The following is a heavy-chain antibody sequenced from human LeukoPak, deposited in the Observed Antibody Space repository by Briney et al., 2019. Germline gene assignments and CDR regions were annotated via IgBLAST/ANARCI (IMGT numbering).Heavy chain of an antibody. CDR3: ARARGQWPLDY. J-gene: IGHJ4*02. Sequence: SETLSLTCTVSGDSVSGYYWNWIRQPAGKGLEWIGHIYTSGTTNYNPSLKSRVTMSVDTSKNQFSLKLSSVTAADTAVYYCARARGQWPLDYWGQGTLVTVSS. V-gene: IGHV4-4*07. D-gene: IGHD6-19*01. CDR1: GDSVSGYY. CDR2: IYTSGTT.